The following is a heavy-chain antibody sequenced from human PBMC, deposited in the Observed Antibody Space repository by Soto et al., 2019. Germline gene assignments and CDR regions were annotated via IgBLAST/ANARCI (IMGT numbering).Heavy chain of an antibody. CDR3: VKDRDSNGWPYIDV. V-gene: IGHV1-18*01. CDR1: GYTFTRNG. J-gene: IGHJ6*03. Sequence: QVHLVQSGAEVKKPGASVNVSCKTSGYTFTRNGISWVRQAPGQGLEWMGWISRNSGNIKYAQKLQGRVIMTTDTSTSPAYMELTSLRSDDTAVYYCVKDRDSNGWPYIDVWGPGTMVTVSS. D-gene: IGHD3-22*01. CDR2: ISRNSGNI.